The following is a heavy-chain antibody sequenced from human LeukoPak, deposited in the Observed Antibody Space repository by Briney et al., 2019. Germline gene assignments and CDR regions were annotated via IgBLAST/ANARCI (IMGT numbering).Heavy chain of an antibody. CDR1: GYTLTELS. V-gene: IGHV1-24*01. CDR3: VTLGGGVPIAIVDY. Sequence: ASVKVSCKVSGYTLTELSLHWVRQAAGKGLEWMGGFEPEAGERVYAQTFQGRVAMTEDTSTDTAYVELSSLTSEDTAVYYCVTLGGGVPIAIVDYWGQGTLVTVSS. J-gene: IGHJ4*02. CDR2: FEPEAGER. D-gene: IGHD3-16*01.